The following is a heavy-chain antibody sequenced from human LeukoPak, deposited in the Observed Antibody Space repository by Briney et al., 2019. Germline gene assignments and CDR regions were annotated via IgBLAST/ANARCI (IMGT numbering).Heavy chain of an antibody. J-gene: IGHJ4*02. Sequence: GASVKVSCKTSGGTFIIYAISWVRQAPGQGLEWMGRIIPILGITNYAQKFQGKVTITTYKSTSTAYMELSRVRSEDRAVYYCARLRDSSGWWENDYWGQGTLVTVSS. CDR3: ARLRDSSGWWENDY. V-gene: IGHV1-69*04. CDR2: IIPILGIT. CDR1: GGTFIIYA. D-gene: IGHD6-19*01.